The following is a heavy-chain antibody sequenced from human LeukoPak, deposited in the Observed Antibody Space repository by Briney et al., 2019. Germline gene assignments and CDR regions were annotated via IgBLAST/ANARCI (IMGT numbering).Heavy chain of an antibody. CDR1: GFMFNNYW. CDR2: IRQDGSDK. Sequence: PGGSLRLSCVVSGFMFNNYWMSWVRQAPGKGLEWVATIRQDGSDKYFLDSVRGRFTISRDNAENSLYLQMNSLRAEDTAVYYCARDKGFGGSSFYYWGQGTVVTFSS. D-gene: IGHD3-10*01. CDR3: ARDKGFGGSSFYY. J-gene: IGHJ4*02. V-gene: IGHV3-7*01.